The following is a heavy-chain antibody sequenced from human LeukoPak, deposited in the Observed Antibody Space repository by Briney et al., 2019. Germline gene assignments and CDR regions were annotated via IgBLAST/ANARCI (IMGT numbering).Heavy chain of an antibody. Sequence: SETPSLTCAVYGGSFSGYYWSWIRQPPGKGLEWIATISHSGNTYYTPSLESRLTISLDTSKNHFSLRLSSVTAADTAVYYCARVNAPVATFDYWGLGTLVAVSS. CDR3: ARVNAPVATFDY. D-gene: IGHD1-1*01. CDR2: ISHSGNT. J-gene: IGHJ4*02. V-gene: IGHV4-34*01. CDR1: GGSFSGYY.